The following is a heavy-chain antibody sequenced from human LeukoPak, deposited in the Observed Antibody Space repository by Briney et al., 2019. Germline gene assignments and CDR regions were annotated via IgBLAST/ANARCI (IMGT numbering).Heavy chain of an antibody. CDR1: GFTVSSNY. J-gene: IGHJ4*02. D-gene: IGHD1-1*01. V-gene: IGHV3-7*01. Sequence: GGSLRLSCAASGFTVSSNYMSWVRQAPGKGLEWVANIKQDGSEKYYVDSVKGRFTISRDNAKKSLYLQMNSLRAEDTAVYFCARHRDWNGGFDYWGQGTLVTVSS. CDR3: ARHRDWNGGFDY. CDR2: IKQDGSEK.